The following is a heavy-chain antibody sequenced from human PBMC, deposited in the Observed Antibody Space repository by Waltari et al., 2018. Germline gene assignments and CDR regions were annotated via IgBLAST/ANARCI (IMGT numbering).Heavy chain of an antibody. CDR3: AKADFGDPFWYFDL. D-gene: IGHD4-17*01. Sequence: EVQLLESGGGLVQPGGSLSLSCAASGFSFIHYPMAWVRQAPGKGREWVSTMTADGRSRNYADSVKGRFTISRDNSQNTLDLQMNTLRAEDTAVYFCAKADFGDPFWYFDLWGRGTLVTVSA. CDR1: GFSFIHYP. CDR2: MTADGRSR. V-gene: IGHV3-23*01. J-gene: IGHJ2*01.